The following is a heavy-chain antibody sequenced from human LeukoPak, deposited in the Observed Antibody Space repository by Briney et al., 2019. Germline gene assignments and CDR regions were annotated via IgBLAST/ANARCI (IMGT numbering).Heavy chain of an antibody. CDR2: IAPSSSPI. V-gene: IGHV3-48*04. D-gene: IGHD5-12*01. CDR3: GRLAGSRYPWYLDS. J-gene: IGHJ4*02. CDR1: GFSFSSYS. Sequence: QPGGSLRLSCAASGFSFSSYSMNWVRQAPGRGLEWVSSIAPSSSPIYYADSVRGRFSISRDNARDSLYLQINSLRAEDTAVYYCGRLAGSRYPWYLDSWGQGTLVTVSS.